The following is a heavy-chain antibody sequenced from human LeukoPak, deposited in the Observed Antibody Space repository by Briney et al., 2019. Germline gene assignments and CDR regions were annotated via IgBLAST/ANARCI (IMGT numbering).Heavy chain of an antibody. D-gene: IGHD4-17*01. Sequence: SETLSLTCAVSGGSISSSNWWSWVRQPPGKGLEWVGEIYHSGSTNYNPSLKSRVTISVDKSKNQFSLKLSSVTAADTAVYYCARAPSNDYGRNGAFDIWGQGTMVTVSS. J-gene: IGHJ3*02. CDR3: ARAPSNDYGRNGAFDI. CDR2: IYHSGST. V-gene: IGHV4-4*02. CDR1: GGSISSSNW.